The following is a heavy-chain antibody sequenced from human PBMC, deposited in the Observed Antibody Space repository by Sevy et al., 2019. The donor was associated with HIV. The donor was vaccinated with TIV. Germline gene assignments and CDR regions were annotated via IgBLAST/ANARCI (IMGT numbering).Heavy chain of an antibody. J-gene: IGHJ4*02. CDR1: GFTFRTYA. V-gene: IGHV3-30-3*01. D-gene: IGHD1-26*01. Sequence: GGSLRLSCAASGFTFRTYAFHWVRQTPGRGLEWIGLISSNGDNAFYANSVRGRLTFSRDNSMNTLYLQMTSLTPDDTAVYYCARGPEWELTSFLSHWGQGTLVTVSS. CDR3: ARGPEWELTSFLSH. CDR2: ISSNGDNA.